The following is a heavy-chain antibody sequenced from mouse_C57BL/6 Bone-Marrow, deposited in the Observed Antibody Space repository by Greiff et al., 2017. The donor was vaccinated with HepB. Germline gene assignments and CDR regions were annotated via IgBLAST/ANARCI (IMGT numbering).Heavy chain of an antibody. Sequence: QVQLKESGPELVKPGASVKISCKASGYAFSSSWMNWVKQRPGKGLEWIGRIYPGDGDTNYNGKFKGKATLTADKSSSTAYMQLSSLTSEDSAVYFCASSWLRRGFAYWGQGTLVTVSA. CDR1: GYAFSSSW. CDR2: IYPGDGDT. J-gene: IGHJ3*01. D-gene: IGHD2-2*01. CDR3: ASSWLRRGFAY. V-gene: IGHV1-82*01.